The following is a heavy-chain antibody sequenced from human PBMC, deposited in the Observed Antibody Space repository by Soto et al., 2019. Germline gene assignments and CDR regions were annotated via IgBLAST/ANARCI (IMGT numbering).Heavy chain of an antibody. CDR1: GFTFGTYG. CDR3: ARSGRYYDXXGXXY. D-gene: IGHD3-3*01. CDR2: VLYDGRTK. J-gene: IGHJ4*02. Sequence: QVQLVESGGGVVQPGRSLRLSCAASGFTFGTYGMHWVRQAPGKGLEWVAVVLYDGRTKHYADSVRGRFNISRDNSKXXXXXXXXXXXXXDTAVYYCARSGRYYDXXGXXYWGQXTLV. V-gene: IGHV3-33*01.